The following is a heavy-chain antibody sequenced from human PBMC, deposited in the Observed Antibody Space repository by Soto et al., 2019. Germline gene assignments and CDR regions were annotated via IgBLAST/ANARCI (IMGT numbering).Heavy chain of an antibody. J-gene: IGHJ4*02. CDR3: ARDLLGGSWPGGFDY. CDR2: IYYSGST. Sequence: SETLSLTCTVSGGSISSYYWSWIRQPPGKGLEWIGYIYYSGSTNYNPSLKSRVTISVDTSKNQFSLKLSSVTAADTAVYYCARDLLGGSWPGGFDYWGQGTLVTVSS. CDR1: GGSISSYY. D-gene: IGHD6-13*01. V-gene: IGHV4-59*01.